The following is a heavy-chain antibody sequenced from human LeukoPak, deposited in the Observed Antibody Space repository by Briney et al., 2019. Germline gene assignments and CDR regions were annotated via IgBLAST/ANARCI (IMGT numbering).Heavy chain of an antibody. V-gene: IGHV1-8*02. CDR3: ASGGDRGFY. CDR1: GYTFTSYA. D-gene: IGHD4-17*01. CDR2: MDPNSGNT. Sequence: ASVKVSCKASGYTFTSYAMHWVRQAPGQRLEWMGWMDPNSGNTGYAQKFQGRVTMTRNTSISTAYMELSSLRSEDTAVYYCASGGDRGFYWGQGTLVTVSS. J-gene: IGHJ4*02.